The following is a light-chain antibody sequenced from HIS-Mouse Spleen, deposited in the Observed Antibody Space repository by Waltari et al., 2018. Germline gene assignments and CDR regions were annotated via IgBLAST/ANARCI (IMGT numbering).Light chain of an antibody. J-gene: IGKJ4*01. Sequence: DIQMTQSPSTLSASVGDRVTITCRASQSISSWLAWYRQKPGKAPKLLIYKASSLESGVPSRFSGSGSGTEFTLTISSLQPDDFATYYCQQYNSYLTFGGGTKVEIK. CDR1: QSISSW. V-gene: IGKV1-5*03. CDR2: KAS. CDR3: QQYNSYLT.